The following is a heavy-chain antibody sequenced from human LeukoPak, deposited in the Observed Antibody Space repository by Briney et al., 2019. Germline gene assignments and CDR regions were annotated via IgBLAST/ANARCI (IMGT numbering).Heavy chain of an antibody. D-gene: IGHD5-24*01. Sequence: SETLSLTCTVSGGSISSSSYYWGWIRQPPGKGLEWIGSIYYSGSTYYNPSLKSRVSISVATSKNQFSRKLSSVTAADTAVYYCASTIFEMATMWPSFDYWGQGDLVTVSS. J-gene: IGHJ4*02. CDR3: ASTIFEMATMWPSFDY. V-gene: IGHV4-39*01. CDR2: IYYSGST. CDR1: GGSISSSSYY.